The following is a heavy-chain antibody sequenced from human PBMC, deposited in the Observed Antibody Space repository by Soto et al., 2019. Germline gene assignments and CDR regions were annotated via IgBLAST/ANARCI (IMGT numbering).Heavy chain of an antibody. J-gene: IGHJ5*02. CDR2: IWYDGSNK. V-gene: IGHV3-30*02. CDR1: GFTFSSYG. D-gene: IGHD6-13*01. CDR3: AKDLRFGSSWSYNWFDP. Sequence: PGGSLRLSCAASGFTFSSYGMHWVRQAPGKGLEWVAVIWYDGSNKYYADSVKGRFTISRDNSKNTLYLQMNSLRAEDTAVYYCAKDLRFGSSWSYNWFDPWGQGTLVTVSS.